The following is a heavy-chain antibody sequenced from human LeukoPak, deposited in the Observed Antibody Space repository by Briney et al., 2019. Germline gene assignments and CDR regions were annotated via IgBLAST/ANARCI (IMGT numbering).Heavy chain of an antibody. J-gene: IGHJ6*03. CDR1: GFTFSRYS. D-gene: IGHD5-24*01. CDR3: ARGRDGHGGYYSYMDV. Sequence: GGSLRLSCAASGFTFSRYSMNWVRQAPGKGLEWVSSISISSNYIYYADSVKGRFTISRDDAKNSVYLQMNSLRAEDTAVYYCARGRDGHGGYYSYMDVWGIGTTVTVSS. V-gene: IGHV3-21*01. CDR2: ISISSNYI.